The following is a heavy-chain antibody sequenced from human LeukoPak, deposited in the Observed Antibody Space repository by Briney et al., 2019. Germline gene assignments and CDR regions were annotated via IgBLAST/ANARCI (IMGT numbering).Heavy chain of an antibody. CDR1: GGSISSGGYY. CDR2: IYYSGST. Sequence: SQTLSLTCTVSGGSISSGGYYWSWIRQHPGKGLEWIGYIYYSGSTYYNPSLKSRVTISVDTSKNQFSLKPSSVTAADTAVYYCASWYVRGFDPWGQGTLVTVSS. CDR3: ASWYVRGFDP. V-gene: IGHV4-31*03. D-gene: IGHD3-16*01. J-gene: IGHJ5*02.